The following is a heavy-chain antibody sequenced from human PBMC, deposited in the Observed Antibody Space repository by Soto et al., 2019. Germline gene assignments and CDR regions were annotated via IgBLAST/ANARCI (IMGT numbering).Heavy chain of an antibody. D-gene: IGHD4-17*01. J-gene: IGHJ4*02. CDR3: ARTLYGDNVDY. CDR2: MNPNSGNT. CDR1: GYTFTSYD. Sequence: QVQLVQSGAEVKKPGASVKVSCKASGYTFTSYDINWVRQATGQGLEWMGWMNPNSGNTGDAQKCKGGXTXTXNTSISAAYMELSSLRSEDTAVYYCARTLYGDNVDYWGQGTLVTVSS. V-gene: IGHV1-8*01.